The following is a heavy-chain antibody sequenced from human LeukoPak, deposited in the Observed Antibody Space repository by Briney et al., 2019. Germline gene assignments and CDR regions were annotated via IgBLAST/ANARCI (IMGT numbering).Heavy chain of an antibody. D-gene: IGHD3-16*01. V-gene: IGHV3-30-3*01. CDR2: ISYDGSNK. CDR1: GFTFSSYA. J-gene: IGHJ4*02. Sequence: PGRSLRLSCEASGFTFSSYAMHWVRQAPGKGLEWVAVISYDGSNKYYADSVRGRLTISRDNSKNTVYLQMDSLRAEDSAIYYCAKGSYGGRPYYFDYWGQGALVTVSS. CDR3: AKGSYGGRPYYFDY.